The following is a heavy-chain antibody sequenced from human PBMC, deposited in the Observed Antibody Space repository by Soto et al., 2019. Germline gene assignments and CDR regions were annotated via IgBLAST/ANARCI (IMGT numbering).Heavy chain of an antibody. CDR2: ISAYNGNT. D-gene: IGHD2-15*01. Sequence: GASVKVSCKASGYTFTSYGISWVRQAPGQGLEWMGWISAYNGNTNYAQKLQGRVTMTTDTSTSTAYMELRSLRSDDTAVYYCARDRWQPLNFRFDPWGQGTLVTVSS. V-gene: IGHV1-18*01. CDR1: GYTFTSYG. J-gene: IGHJ5*02. CDR3: ARDRWQPLNFRFDP.